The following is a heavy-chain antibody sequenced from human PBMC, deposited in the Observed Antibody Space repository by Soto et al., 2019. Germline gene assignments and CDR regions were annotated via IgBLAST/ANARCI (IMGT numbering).Heavy chain of an antibody. D-gene: IGHD1-26*01. CDR3: ATGLRIVGDPYYYGMDV. CDR1: GYTFTSYG. J-gene: IGHJ6*02. CDR2: ISAYNGET. V-gene: IGHV1-18*01. Sequence: ASVKVSCKASGYTFTSYGISWVRQAPGQGLEWMGWISAYNGETIYAQKFQGRVTMTEDTSTDTAYMELSSLRSEDTAVYYCATGLRIVGDPYYYGMDVWGQGTTVTVSS.